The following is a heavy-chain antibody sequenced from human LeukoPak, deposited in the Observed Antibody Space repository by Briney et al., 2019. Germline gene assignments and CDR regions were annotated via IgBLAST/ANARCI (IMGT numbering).Heavy chain of an antibody. D-gene: IGHD6-13*01. CDR1: GFTFSSYG. V-gene: IGHV3-30*12. CDR3: ARNHIAAAGAADY. CDR2: ISYDGSNK. Sequence: GGSLRLSYAASGFTFSSYGMHWVRQAPGKGLEWVAVISYDGSNKYYADSVKGRFTISRDNAKNSLYLQVNSLRAEDTAIYYCARNHIAAAGAADYWGQGTLVTVSS. J-gene: IGHJ4*02.